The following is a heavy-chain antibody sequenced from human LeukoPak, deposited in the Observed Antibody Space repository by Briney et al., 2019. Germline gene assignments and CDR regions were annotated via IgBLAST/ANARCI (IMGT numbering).Heavy chain of an antibody. D-gene: IGHD2-2*01. CDR2: INTDGSST. V-gene: IGHV3-74*01. CDR3: ARSPAGRYYFDY. J-gene: IGHJ4*02. Sequence: PGGSLRLSCAASGFTFSSYWMHWVRQAPGKGLVWVSRINTDGSSTAYADSVKGRFTISRDNDKNTLYLQMNSLRAEDTAVYYCARSPAGRYYFDYWGQGTLVTVSS. CDR1: GFTFSSYW.